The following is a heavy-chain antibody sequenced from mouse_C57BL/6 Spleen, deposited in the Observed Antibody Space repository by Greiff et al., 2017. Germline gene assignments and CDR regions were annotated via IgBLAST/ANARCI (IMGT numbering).Heavy chain of an antibody. D-gene: IGHD1-1*01. CDR1: GFTFSDYY. CDR2: ISNGGGST. CDR3: ARPITTVVATGAMDY. Sequence: DVKLVESGGGLVQPGGSLKLSCAASGFTFSDYYMYWVRQTPEKRLEWVAYISNGGGSTYYPDTVKGRFTISRDNAKNTLYLQMSRLKSEDTAMYYCARPITTVVATGAMDYWGQGTSVTVSS. V-gene: IGHV5-12*01. J-gene: IGHJ4*01.